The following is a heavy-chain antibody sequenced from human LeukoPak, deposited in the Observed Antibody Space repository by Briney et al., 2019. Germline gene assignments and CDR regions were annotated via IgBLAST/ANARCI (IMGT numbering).Heavy chain of an antibody. Sequence: GGSLRLSCAASGFTFSSYTMNWIRQAPGQGLELVSFSSSIRSYIYYADSVNGRFTISRDNTMNSLFLQMNSLRAEDTAVYYCAPALSLYDYIYFDYWGQGTLVTVSS. D-gene: IGHD5-12*01. V-gene: IGHV3-21*01. CDR2: SSSIRSYI. J-gene: IGHJ4*02. CDR3: APALSLYDYIYFDY. CDR1: GFTFSSYT.